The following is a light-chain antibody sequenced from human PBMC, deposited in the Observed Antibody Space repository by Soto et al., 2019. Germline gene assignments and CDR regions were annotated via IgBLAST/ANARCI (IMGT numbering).Light chain of an antibody. CDR2: EVS. J-gene: IGLJ1*01. CDR3: SSYTRSTPWV. Sequence: QSALTQPASVSGSPGQSITISCTGTSSDVGGYNYVSWYQQHPGKAPKLMIYEVSNRPSGVSHRFSGSKSGTTASLTIFGLQAEDEADYYCSSYTRSTPWVFGPGPKVTVL. V-gene: IGLV2-14*01. CDR1: SSDVGGYNY.